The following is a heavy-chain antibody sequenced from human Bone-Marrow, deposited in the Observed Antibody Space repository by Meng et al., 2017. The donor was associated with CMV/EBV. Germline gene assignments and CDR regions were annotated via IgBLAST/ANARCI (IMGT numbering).Heavy chain of an antibody. D-gene: IGHD3-10*01. CDR1: GFTFSSYS. V-gene: IGHV3-21*04. J-gene: IGHJ4*02. CDR3: AKTFISYFDY. CDR2: ISSSSSYI. Sequence: GESLKISCAASGFTFSSYSMNWVRQAPGKGLEWVSSISSSSSYIYYADSVKGRFTISRDNSKNTLYLQMNSLRAEDTAVYYCAKTFISYFDYWGQGTLVTVAS.